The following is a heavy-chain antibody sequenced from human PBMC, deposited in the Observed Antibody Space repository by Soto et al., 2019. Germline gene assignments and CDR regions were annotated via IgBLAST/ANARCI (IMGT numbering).Heavy chain of an antibody. J-gene: IGHJ6*02. Sequence: SLRLSCAASGFTFSSYGMHWVRQAPGKGLEWVAVISYDGSNKYYADSVKGRFTISRDNSKNTLYLQMNSLRAEDTAVYYCAKDRIDYYDSSGYYYPGMDVWGQGTTVTVSS. V-gene: IGHV3-30*18. CDR3: AKDRIDYYDSSGYYYPGMDV. CDR2: ISYDGSNK. D-gene: IGHD3-22*01. CDR1: GFTFSSYG.